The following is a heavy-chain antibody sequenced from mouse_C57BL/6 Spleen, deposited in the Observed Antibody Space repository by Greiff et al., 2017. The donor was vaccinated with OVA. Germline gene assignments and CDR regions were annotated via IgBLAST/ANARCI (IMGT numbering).Heavy chain of an antibody. V-gene: IGHV1-61*01. Sequence: VKLQEPGAELVRPGSSVKLSCKASGYTFTSYWMDWVKQRPGQGLEWIGNIYPSDSETHYNQKFKDKATLTVDKSSSTAYMQLSSLTSEDSAVDYCARKSYAWYFDVWGTGTTVTVSS. CDR3: ARKSYAWYFDV. D-gene: IGHD6-5*01. CDR2: IYPSDSET. CDR1: GYTFTSYW. J-gene: IGHJ1*03.